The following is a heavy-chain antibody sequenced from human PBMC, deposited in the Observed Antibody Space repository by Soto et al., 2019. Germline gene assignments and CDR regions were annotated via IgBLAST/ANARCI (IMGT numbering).Heavy chain of an antibody. Sequence: QVQLVESGGGVVQPGRSLRLSCAASGFTLSTYVMYWVRRSPGKGLEWVAIILNDGSDTYYADSVRGRLTVSRDDSKNTLDLQMNSLRFEDTAIYYCARAIATGSLGRGYLDRWGQGTLVTVSS. D-gene: IGHD2-15*01. CDR2: ILNDGSDT. CDR3: ARAIATGSLGRGYLDR. CDR1: GFTLSTYV. V-gene: IGHV3-30*04. J-gene: IGHJ4*02.